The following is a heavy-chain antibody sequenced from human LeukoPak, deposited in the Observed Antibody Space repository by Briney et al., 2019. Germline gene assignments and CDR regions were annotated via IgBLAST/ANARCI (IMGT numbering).Heavy chain of an antibody. CDR2: ISYDGSNK. J-gene: IGHJ6*02. CDR3: AKIMRRITIRDGMDV. CDR1: GFTFSSYG. D-gene: IGHD3-3*01. V-gene: IGHV3-30*18. Sequence: GGSLRLSCAASGFTFSSYGMHWVRQAPGKGLEWVAVISYDGSNKYYADSVKGRFTISRDNSKNTLYPQMNSLRAEDTAVYYCAKIMRRITIRDGMDVWGQGTTVTVSS.